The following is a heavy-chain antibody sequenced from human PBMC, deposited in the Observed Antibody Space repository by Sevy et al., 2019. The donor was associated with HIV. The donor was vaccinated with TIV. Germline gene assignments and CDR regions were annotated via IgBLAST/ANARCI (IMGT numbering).Heavy chain of an antibody. D-gene: IGHD6-19*01. J-gene: IGHJ4*02. CDR3: ARSPQAVAGLDY. Sequence: SETLSLTCAVSGGSISSSNWWSWVRQPPGKGLEWIGEIYHSGSTNYNTSLKSRVTISVDKSKNQFSLKLSSVTAADTAVYYCARSPQAVAGLDYWGQGTPVTVSS. CDR1: GGSISSSNW. V-gene: IGHV4-4*02. CDR2: IYHSGST.